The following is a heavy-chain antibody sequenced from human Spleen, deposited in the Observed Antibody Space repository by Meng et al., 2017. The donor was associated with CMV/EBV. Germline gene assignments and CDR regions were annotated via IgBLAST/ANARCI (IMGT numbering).Heavy chain of an antibody. J-gene: IGHJ6*02. CDR1: NAW. D-gene: IGHD4-11*01. CDR2: IKSKTDGGTT. V-gene: IGHV3-15*01. Sequence: NAWMSWGRQAPGQGLEWVGRIKSKTDGGTTDYAAPVKGRFTISRDDSKATLYLQMNSLKIEDTALYYCTTSPTVTTQRAYYYYGMDDWGQGTTVTVSS. CDR3: TTSPTVTTQRAYYYYGMDD.